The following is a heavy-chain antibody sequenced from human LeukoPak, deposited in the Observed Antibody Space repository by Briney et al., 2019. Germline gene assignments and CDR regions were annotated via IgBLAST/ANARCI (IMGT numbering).Heavy chain of an antibody. D-gene: IGHD2-2*01. CDR1: RFTFSNSW. CDR3: ARVGSTSRAPNS. V-gene: IGHV3-7*01. J-gene: IGHJ4*02. Sequence: GGSLRLSCAASRFTFSNSWMSWVRQAPGKGLEWVASIKPDGSEKYYVDSVKGRFAISRDNAKNSLYLRMNSLIADDTAIYYCARVGSTSRAPNSWGQGTLVTVSS. CDR2: IKPDGSEK.